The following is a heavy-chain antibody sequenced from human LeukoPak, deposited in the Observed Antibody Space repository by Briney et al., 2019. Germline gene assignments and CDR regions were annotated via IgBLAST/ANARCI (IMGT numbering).Heavy chain of an antibody. CDR1: GYTFTGYY. V-gene: IGHV1-2*04. J-gene: IGHJ4*02. Sequence: GASVKVSCKASGYTFTGYYMHWVRQAPGQGLEWMGWINPNSGGTNYAQKFQGWVTMTRDTSISTAYMELSRLRSDDTAVYYCARGSVDTAMVTLDYWGQGTLVTVSS. D-gene: IGHD5-18*01. CDR2: INPNSGGT. CDR3: ARGSVDTAMVTLDY.